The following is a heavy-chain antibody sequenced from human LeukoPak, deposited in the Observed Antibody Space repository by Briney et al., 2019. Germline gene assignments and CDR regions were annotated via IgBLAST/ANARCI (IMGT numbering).Heavy chain of an antibody. V-gene: IGHV3-30-3*01. CDR1: GFTFDDYA. Sequence: GRSLRLSCAASGFTFDDYAMHWVRQAPGKGLEWVAVISYDGSNKYYADSVKGRFTISRDNSKNTLYLQMNSLRVEDTAVYYCARFDTTGTDYYYGMDVWGQGTTVTVSS. CDR2: ISYDGSNK. CDR3: ARFDTTGTDYYYGMDV. J-gene: IGHJ6*02. D-gene: IGHD1-1*01.